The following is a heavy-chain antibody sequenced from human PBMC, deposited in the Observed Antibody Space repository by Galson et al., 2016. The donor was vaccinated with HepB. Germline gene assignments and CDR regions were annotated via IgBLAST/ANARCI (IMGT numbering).Heavy chain of an antibody. CDR1: GFIFTTYA. Sequence: SLRLSCAASGFIFTTYAMHWVRQAPGKGLEWVALTTYDGGKTYYADSVRGRFTISRDNSKNTLFLQMNRLTADDTAVYFCVMLYRFYFYYWGQGTLVTVSS. CDR2: TTYDGGKT. V-gene: IGHV3-30-3*01. CDR3: VMLYRFYFYY. D-gene: IGHD2-2*02. J-gene: IGHJ4*02.